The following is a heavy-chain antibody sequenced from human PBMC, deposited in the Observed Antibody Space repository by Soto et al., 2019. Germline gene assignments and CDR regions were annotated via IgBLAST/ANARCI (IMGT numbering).Heavy chain of an antibody. CDR2: INHSGST. CDR3: ARGIHGSGYKTNWFDP. CDR1: GGSFSGYY. D-gene: IGHD5-12*01. Sequence: SETLSLTCAVYGGSFSGYYWSWIRQPPGKGLEWIGEINHSGSTNYNPSLKSRVTISVDTSKNQFSLKLSSVTAADTAVYYCARGIHGSGYKTNWFDPRGQGTLVTVSS. V-gene: IGHV4-34*01. J-gene: IGHJ5*02.